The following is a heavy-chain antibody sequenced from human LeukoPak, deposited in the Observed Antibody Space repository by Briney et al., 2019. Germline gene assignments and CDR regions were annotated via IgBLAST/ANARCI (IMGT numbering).Heavy chain of an antibody. Sequence: SETLSLTRTVSGGSISSYYWSWIRQPPGKGLEWIGYIYYSGSTNYNPSLKSRVTISVDTSKNQFSLKLSSVTAADTAVYYCARGVGSLFDYWGQGTLVTVSS. CDR3: ARGVGSLFDY. V-gene: IGHV4-59*01. D-gene: IGHD3-16*01. CDR2: IYYSGST. J-gene: IGHJ4*02. CDR1: GGSISSYY.